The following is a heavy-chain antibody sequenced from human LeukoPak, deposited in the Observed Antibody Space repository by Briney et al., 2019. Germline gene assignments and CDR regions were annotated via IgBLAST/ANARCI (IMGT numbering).Heavy chain of an antibody. CDR3: ARSKDGYGVDY. CDR1: GYTSTSYY. D-gene: IGHD5-24*01. J-gene: IGHJ4*02. Sequence: ASVKVSCKASGYTSTSYYMHWVRQAPGQGLEWMGRINPNSGGTNYAQKFQGRVTMTRDTSISTAYMELSRLRSDDTAVYYCARSKDGYGVDYWGQGTLVTVSS. CDR2: INPNSGGT. V-gene: IGHV1-2*06.